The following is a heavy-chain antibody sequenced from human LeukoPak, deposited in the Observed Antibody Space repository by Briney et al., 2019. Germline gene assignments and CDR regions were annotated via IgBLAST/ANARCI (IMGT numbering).Heavy chain of an antibody. J-gene: IGHJ4*02. D-gene: IGHD3-10*01. CDR3: ACITMVRGVTNSEG. V-gene: IGHV3-30*03. Sequence: PGRSLRLSCAASGFTFSSYGMHWVRQAPGKGLEWVAVISYDGSNKYYADSVKGRFTISRDNSKNTLYLQMNSLRAEDTAVYYCACITMVRGVTNSEGWSQGTLVTVSS. CDR2: ISYDGSNK. CDR1: GFTFSSYG.